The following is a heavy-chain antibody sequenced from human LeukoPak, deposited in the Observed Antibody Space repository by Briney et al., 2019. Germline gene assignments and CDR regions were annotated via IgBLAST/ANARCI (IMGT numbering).Heavy chain of an antibody. CDR3: ARDPRSYYYDSSGPL. Sequence: GGSLRLSCAASGFTVSSNYMSWVRQAPGKGLEWVSVIYSGGSTYYADSVKGRFTISRDNSKNTLYLQTNSLRVEDTAVYYCARDPRSYYYDSSGPLWGQGTLVTVSS. CDR2: IYSGGST. CDR1: GFTVSSNY. J-gene: IGHJ4*02. V-gene: IGHV3-66*01. D-gene: IGHD3-22*01.